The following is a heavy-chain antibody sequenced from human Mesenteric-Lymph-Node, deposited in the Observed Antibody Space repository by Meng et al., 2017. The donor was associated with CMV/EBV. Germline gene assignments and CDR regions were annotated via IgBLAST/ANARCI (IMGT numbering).Heavy chain of an antibody. V-gene: IGHV4-38-2*02. D-gene: IGHD2-2*01. Sequence: SETLSLTCTVSGYSISSGYYWGWIRQPPGKGLEWVASIYHSGNTYFDPSLRSRVAISLDTSKNEFSLKLSFVTAADTAMYYCARTFCIGSNCPENYFDYWGQGTLVTVSS. CDR3: ARTFCIGSNCPENYFDY. CDR1: GYSISSGYY. CDR2: IYHSGNT. J-gene: IGHJ4*02.